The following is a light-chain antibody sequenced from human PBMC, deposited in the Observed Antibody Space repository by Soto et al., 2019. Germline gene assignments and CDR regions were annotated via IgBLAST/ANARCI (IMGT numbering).Light chain of an antibody. J-gene: IGKJ4*01. CDR1: QSINNW. V-gene: IGKV1-5*01. CDR3: QQYDTYPLT. Sequence: DVQMTQSTSYLSASVGDRVTITCRASQSINNWLAWYQQKPGKAPKFLIYDASTLETGVPSRFSGSASGTEFTLTISGLQPEDVASYYCQQYDTYPLTFGGGTRVELK. CDR2: DAS.